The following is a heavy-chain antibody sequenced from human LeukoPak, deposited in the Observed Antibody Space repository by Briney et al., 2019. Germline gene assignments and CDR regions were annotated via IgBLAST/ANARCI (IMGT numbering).Heavy chain of an antibody. CDR1: GGTFSSYA. CDR3: AREMATFGYFDY. Sequence: SVKVSCKXSGGTFSSYAISWVRQAPGQGLEWMGRIIPIFGTANYAQKFQGRVTITTDESTSTTYMELSSLRSEDTAVYYCAREMATFGYFDYWGQGTLVTVSS. V-gene: IGHV1-69*05. J-gene: IGHJ4*02. CDR2: IIPIFGTA. D-gene: IGHD5-24*01.